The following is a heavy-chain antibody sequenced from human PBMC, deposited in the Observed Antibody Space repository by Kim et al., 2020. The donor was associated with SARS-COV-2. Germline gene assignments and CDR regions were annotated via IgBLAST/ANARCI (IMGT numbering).Heavy chain of an antibody. CDR3: ARGLRERGGVDY. Sequence: SETLSLTCTVSGASISGYYWTWIRQPPGKGLEWIGYIYYSGSTSYNPSLKSRVTISVDTSKNQVSLKLSSVTAADTAVYYCARGLRERGGVDYWGQGTLVTVSS. CDR1: GASISGYY. J-gene: IGHJ4*02. D-gene: IGHD3-16*01. CDR2: IYYSGST. V-gene: IGHV4-59*13.